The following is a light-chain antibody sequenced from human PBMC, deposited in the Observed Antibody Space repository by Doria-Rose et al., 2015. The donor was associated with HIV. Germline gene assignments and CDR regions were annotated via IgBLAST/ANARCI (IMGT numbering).Light chain of an antibody. J-gene: IGKJ3*01. V-gene: IGKV4-1*01. Sequence: TQSPESLGMSLGERATLNCKSNQSLLYTSKNYLAWYQQKPVQPPKLLIYWASTRQSGVPARFSGSGSGTDCTLTISSLEAEDVAVYYCQQYYDTPSFGPGTTVDSK. CDR2: WAS. CDR1: QSLLYTSKNY. CDR3: QQYYDTPS.